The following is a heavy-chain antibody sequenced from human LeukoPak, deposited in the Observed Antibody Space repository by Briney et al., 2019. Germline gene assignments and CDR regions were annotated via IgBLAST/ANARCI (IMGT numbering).Heavy chain of an antibody. CDR2: IYYSGST. CDR1: GGSISSYY. CDR3: AKSGGSGLIDY. Sequence: SETLSLTCTVSGGSISSYYWSWIRQPPGKGLEWIGYIYYSGSTNYNPSLKSRVTISVDTSKNQFSLNLSSVTAADTAVYYCAKSGGSGLIDYWGQGTLVTVSS. J-gene: IGHJ4*02. V-gene: IGHV4-59*08. D-gene: IGHD1-26*01.